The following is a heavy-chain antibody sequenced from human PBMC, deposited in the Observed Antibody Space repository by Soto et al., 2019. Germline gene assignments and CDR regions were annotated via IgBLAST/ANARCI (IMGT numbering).Heavy chain of an antibody. CDR3: AREKRGYSGATYYYDSSGYYRYFDY. D-gene: IGHD3-22*01. J-gene: IGHJ4*02. Sequence: ASVKVSCKASGCTFTSYYMHWVRQSPGQGLEWMGIINPSGGSTSYAQKFQGRVTMTRDTSTSTVYMELSSLRSEDTAVYYCAREKRGYSGATYYYDSSGYYRYFDYWGQGTLVTVSS. CDR1: GCTFTSYY. CDR2: INPSGGST. V-gene: IGHV1-46*01.